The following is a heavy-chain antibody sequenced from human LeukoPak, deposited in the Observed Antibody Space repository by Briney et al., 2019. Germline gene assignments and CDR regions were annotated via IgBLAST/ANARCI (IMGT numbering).Heavy chain of an antibody. Sequence: ASVKVSCKASGYTFTGYYVHWVRQAPGQGLEWMGWINPNSGGTNYAQKFQGRVTMTRDTSISTAYMELSRLRSDDTAVYYCARDRGLVVAATWWFDPWGQGTLVTVSS. J-gene: IGHJ5*02. CDR1: GYTFTGYY. D-gene: IGHD2-15*01. V-gene: IGHV1-2*02. CDR3: ARDRGLVVAATWWFDP. CDR2: INPNSGGT.